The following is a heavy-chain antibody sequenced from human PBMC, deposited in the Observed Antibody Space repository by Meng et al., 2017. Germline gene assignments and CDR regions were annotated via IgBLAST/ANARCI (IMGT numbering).Heavy chain of an antibody. J-gene: IGHJ5*02. CDR3: ARGTGSSWFDP. CDR1: GYTFTSYT. D-gene: IGHD6-13*01. V-gene: IGHV1-3*01. CDR2: IKSANGDA. Sequence: QRQLVQSGAEVDKPVASVKVSCKASGYTFTSYTIHWVRQAPGQSLAWMGWIKSANGDAKYSQKFQGRLTLTRDTSASTAYLELSSLTFEDTAVYYCARGTGSSWFDPWGQGTLVTVSS.